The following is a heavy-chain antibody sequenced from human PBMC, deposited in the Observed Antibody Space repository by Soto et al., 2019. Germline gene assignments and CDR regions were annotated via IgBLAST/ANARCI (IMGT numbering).Heavy chain of an antibody. V-gene: IGHV4-30-2*01. CDR3: ARDSRSGYYLDY. CDR1: GDSISSGGYS. J-gene: IGHJ4*02. CDR2: MYHSGGT. Sequence: QLQLQESGSGLVKPSQTLSLTCAVSGDSISSGGYSWNWIRQPPGKGLEWIGYMYHSGGTDYNPSLKSRVTITVDSSNNQFSLKLSSVTAADTAVYYCARDSRSGYYLDYWGQGTLVTVSS. D-gene: IGHD3-22*01.